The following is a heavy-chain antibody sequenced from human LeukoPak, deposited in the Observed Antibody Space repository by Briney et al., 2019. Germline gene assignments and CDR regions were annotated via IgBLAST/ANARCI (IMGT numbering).Heavy chain of an antibody. CDR1: GFTFDDYA. V-gene: IGHV3-9*01. D-gene: IGHD3-9*01. CDR2: ISWNSGNI. CDR3: AKGEAIRYFDWLLYD. Sequence: SLRLSCAASGFTFDDYAMHWVRQVPGKGLEWVSGISWNSGNIYYEDSVKGRFTISRDNAKNSLYLQLNSLRAEDTALYYCAKGEAIRYFDWLLYDWRQRIPVTVSS. J-gene: IGHJ4*02.